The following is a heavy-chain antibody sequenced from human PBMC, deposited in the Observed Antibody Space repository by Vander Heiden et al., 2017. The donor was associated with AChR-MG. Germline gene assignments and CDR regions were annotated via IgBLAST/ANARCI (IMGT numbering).Heavy chain of an antibody. V-gene: IGHV3-66*01. CDR1: AFTVSSDY. J-gene: IGHJ4*02. Sequence: EVQLVASGGGLVQPGGSLRLSCPAPAFTVSSDYMSWVRQAPGKGLEWVSVMYSGGATYYADSVMGRFTISRDNSKNTLFLQMNSLRAEDTAVYYCARTSGSYLFFDYWGQGTLVTVSS. D-gene: IGHD1-26*01. CDR3: ARTSGSYLFFDY. CDR2: MYSGGAT.